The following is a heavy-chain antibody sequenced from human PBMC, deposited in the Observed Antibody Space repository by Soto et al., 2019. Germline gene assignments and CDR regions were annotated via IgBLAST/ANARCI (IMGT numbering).Heavy chain of an antibody. CDR3: AKDAVSYNGIYDPFDI. CDR2: IGGTGSST. J-gene: IGHJ3*02. CDR1: GFTFNSYA. Sequence: GGSLRLSCAASGFTFNSYAMIWVRQAPGKGLEWVSGIGGTGSSTYYGDSVKGRFTISRDNSKNTLYLQMNSLRADDTAVYYCAKDAVSYNGIYDPFDIWGRGTMVTVSS. V-gene: IGHV3-23*01. D-gene: IGHD1-1*01.